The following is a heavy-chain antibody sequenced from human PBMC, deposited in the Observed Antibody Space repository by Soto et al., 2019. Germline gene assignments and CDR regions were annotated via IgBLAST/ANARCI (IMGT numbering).Heavy chain of an antibody. J-gene: IGHJ4*02. V-gene: IGHV1-8*01. CDR1: GYTFTSYD. Sequence: ASVKVSCKASGYTFTSYDINWVRQATGQGLEWMGWMNPNSGNTGYAQKFQGRVTMTRNTSISTAYMELSSLRSEDTAVYYCGRAKGGSGYDWRPPDYGGRGPLVTVSP. CDR3: GRAKGGSGYDWRPPDY. D-gene: IGHD5-12*01. CDR2: MNPNSGNT.